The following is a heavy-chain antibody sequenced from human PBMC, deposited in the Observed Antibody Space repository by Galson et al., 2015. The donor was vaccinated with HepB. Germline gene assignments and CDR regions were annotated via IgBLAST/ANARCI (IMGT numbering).Heavy chain of an antibody. CDR1: GGTFSSYT. CDR3: AIRRDGYNPFDY. J-gene: IGHJ4*02. V-gene: IGHV1-69*02. D-gene: IGHD5-24*01. Sequence: SVKVSCKASGGTFSSYTISWVRQAPGQGLEWMGRIIPILGIANYAQKFQGRVTITADKSTSTAYMELSSLRSEDTAVYYCAIRRDGYNPFDYWGQGTLVTVSS. CDR2: IIPILGIA.